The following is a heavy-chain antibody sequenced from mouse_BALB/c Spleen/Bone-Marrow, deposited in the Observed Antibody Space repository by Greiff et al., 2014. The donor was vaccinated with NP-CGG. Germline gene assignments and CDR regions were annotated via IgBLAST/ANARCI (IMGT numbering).Heavy chain of an antibody. Sequence: EVKVVESGAELVKPRASVKLSCTASGFNIKDTYMHWVKQRPEQGLEWIGWIDPANGNTKYDPNFQGKATITADTSSNTAYLQLSSLTSEDTAVYYCARDYDYFFDYWGQGTSLTVSS. CDR1: GFNIKDTY. J-gene: IGHJ2*02. D-gene: IGHD2-4*01. V-gene: IGHV14-3*02. CDR2: IDPANGNT. CDR3: ARDYDYFFDY.